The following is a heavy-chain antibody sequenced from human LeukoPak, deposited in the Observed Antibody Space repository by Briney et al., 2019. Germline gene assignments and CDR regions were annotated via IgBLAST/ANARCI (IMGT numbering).Heavy chain of an antibody. CDR2: IYTSGST. CDR1: GGSISSSSYY. Sequence: SETLSLTCTVSGGSISSSSYYWGWIRQPPGKGLEWIGRIYTSGSTNYNPSLKSRVTISVDTSKNQFSLKLSSVTAADTAVYYCAREYYYDSSGYYENYWGQGTLVTVSS. CDR3: AREYYYDSSGYYENY. V-gene: IGHV4-61*02. J-gene: IGHJ4*02. D-gene: IGHD3-22*01.